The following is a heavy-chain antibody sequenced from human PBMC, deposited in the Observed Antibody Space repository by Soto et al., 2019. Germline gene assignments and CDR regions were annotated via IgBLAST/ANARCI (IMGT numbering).Heavy chain of an antibody. CDR1: GFTFSSYG. V-gene: IGHV3-33*01. J-gene: IGHJ4*02. CDR2: IWYDGSNK. CDR3: ARDPGWLQGYFDY. D-gene: IGHD5-12*01. Sequence: GGSLRLSCAASGFTFSSYGMHWVRQAPGKGLEWVVVIWYDGSNKYYADSVKGRFTISRDNSKNTLYLQMNSLRAEDTAVYYCARDPGWLQGYFDYWGQGTLVTVSS.